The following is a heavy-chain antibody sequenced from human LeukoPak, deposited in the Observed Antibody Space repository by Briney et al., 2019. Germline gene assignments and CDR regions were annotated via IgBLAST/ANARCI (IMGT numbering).Heavy chain of an antibody. CDR1: GYTFTSYG. D-gene: IGHD5-18*01. Sequence: GASVKVSCKASGYTFTSYGISWVRQAPGQGLEWMGWISAYNGNTNYAQKLQGRVTMTTDTSTSTVYMELRSLRSDDTAVYYCARRGYSYGHGGYFDYWGQGTLVTVSS. CDR3: ARRGYSYGHGGYFDY. CDR2: ISAYNGNT. V-gene: IGHV1-18*01. J-gene: IGHJ4*02.